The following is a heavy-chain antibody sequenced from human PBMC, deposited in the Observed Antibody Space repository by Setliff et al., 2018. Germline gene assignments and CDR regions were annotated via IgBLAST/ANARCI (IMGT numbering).Heavy chain of an antibody. D-gene: IGHD2-15*01. V-gene: IGHV4-4*02. CDR3: ARDRVVVLAGRRGFYFDY. J-gene: IGHJ4*02. Sequence: SETLSLTCTVSGASINSLSWWSWVRQPPGKGLEWIGDTNYNPSLKSRVSMSLDTSKNQFSLKLSSVTAADTAVYYCARDRVVVLAGRRGFYFDYWGQGTLVTVSS. CDR1: GASINSLSW. CDR2: T.